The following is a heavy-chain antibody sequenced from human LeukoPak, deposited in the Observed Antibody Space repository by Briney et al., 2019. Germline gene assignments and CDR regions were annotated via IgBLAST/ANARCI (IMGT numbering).Heavy chain of an antibody. D-gene: IGHD4-23*01. Sequence: ASVKVSCKASGYTFTNHYMHWVRQAPGQGLEWMGLINPSGGSTLYAEKFQGRIIMTRDMSTATDYMELSSLRSEDTAVYYCARDNSIGGRGWWFDPWGQGTLVTVSS. CDR3: ARDNSIGGRGWWFDP. CDR1: GYTFTNHY. CDR2: INPSGGST. J-gene: IGHJ5*02. V-gene: IGHV1-46*01.